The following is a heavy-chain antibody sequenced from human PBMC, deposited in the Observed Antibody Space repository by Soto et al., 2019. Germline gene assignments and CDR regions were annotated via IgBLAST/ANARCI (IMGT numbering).Heavy chain of an antibody. CDR1: GDSISSTHW. Sequence: PSETLSLTCAVSGDSISSTHWWTWVRQPTGKGLEYIGQIFHSGITNYNPSLESRVTISLDKSKSQFSLELNSVTGADTAIYYCARGFSGYCSGGSCSSFDYWGQGTLVTVS. J-gene: IGHJ4*02. V-gene: IGHV4-4*02. D-gene: IGHD2-15*01. CDR3: ARGFSGYCSGGSCSSFDY. CDR2: IFHSGIT.